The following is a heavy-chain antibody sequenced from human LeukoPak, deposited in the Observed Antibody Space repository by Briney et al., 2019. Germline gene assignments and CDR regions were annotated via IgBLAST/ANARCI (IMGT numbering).Heavy chain of an antibody. V-gene: IGHV3-53*01. CDR2: IYRGGDT. CDR1: GFTVSSNY. J-gene: IGHJ6*02. CDR3: ARDHRAGGMVLYTSGMDV. D-gene: IGHD3-16*01. Sequence: GGSLRLSCAASGFTVSSNYMTWVRQAPGKGLEWVSVIYRGGDTYYADSVKGRFTISRDISKNTLYLQMNGLRAEDTAVYYCARDHRAGGMVLYTSGMDVWGQGTTVTVSS.